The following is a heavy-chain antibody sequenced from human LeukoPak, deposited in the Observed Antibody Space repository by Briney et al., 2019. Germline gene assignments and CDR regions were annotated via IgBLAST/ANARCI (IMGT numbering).Heavy chain of an antibody. CDR2: INSDGSDT. V-gene: IGHV3-74*01. J-gene: IGHJ5*02. CDR1: GFTFSSHW. CDR3: ARGSHHFDP. Sequence: GRSLRVSCAASGFTFSSHWMQWVRQVPGKGLVWVSRINSDGSDTNYADSVKGRFTISRDNAKNTVYLQMNSLRVEDTAVYYCARGSHHFDPWGQGTLVTVSS.